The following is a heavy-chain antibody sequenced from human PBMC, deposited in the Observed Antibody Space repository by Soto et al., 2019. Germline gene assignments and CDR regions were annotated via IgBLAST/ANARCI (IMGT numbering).Heavy chain of an antibody. J-gene: IGHJ4*02. Sequence: GGSLRLSCAASGFTFTRHSMNWVRQAAGKGLEWISYISDSSGTIYYADSVKGRFTISRDNVQNSLYLQMNSLRDEDTAVYYCARDPYSSTTVTIMDDWGQGTQVTASS. D-gene: IGHD4-17*01. V-gene: IGHV3-48*02. CDR3: ARDPYSSTTVTIMDD. CDR1: GFTFTRHS. CDR2: ISDSSGTI.